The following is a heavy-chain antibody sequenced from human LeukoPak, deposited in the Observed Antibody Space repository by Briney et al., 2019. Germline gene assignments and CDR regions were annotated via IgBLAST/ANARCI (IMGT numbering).Heavy chain of an antibody. J-gene: IGHJ4*02. V-gene: IGHV3-7*01. Sequence: GGSLRLSCAASGFTFSSYWMSWVRQAPGKGLEWVANIKQDGSEKYYVDSVKGRFTISRDNAKNSLYLQMNSLRAEDTAVYYCARERAGRGSYYTLWGQGALVTVSS. CDR2: IKQDGSEK. D-gene: IGHD1-26*01. CDR1: GFTFSSYW. CDR3: ARERAGRGSYYTL.